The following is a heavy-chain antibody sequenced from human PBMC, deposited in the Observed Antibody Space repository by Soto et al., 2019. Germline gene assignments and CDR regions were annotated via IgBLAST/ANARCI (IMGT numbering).Heavy chain of an antibody. J-gene: IGHJ4*02. CDR1: GGSFSGYY. D-gene: IGHD3-10*01. CDR2: INHSGST. V-gene: IGHV4-34*01. Sequence: SETLSLTCAVYGGSFSGYYWSWIRQPPGKGLEWIGEINHSGSTNYNPSLKSRVTISVDTSKNQFSLRLSSVTAADTAVYYCASREGIYSPRASFWGQGTLVTVS. CDR3: ASREGIYSPRASF.